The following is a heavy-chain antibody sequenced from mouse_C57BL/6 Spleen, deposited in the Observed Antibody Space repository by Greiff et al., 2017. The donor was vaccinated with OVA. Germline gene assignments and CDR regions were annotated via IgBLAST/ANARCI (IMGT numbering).Heavy chain of an antibody. D-gene: IGHD4-1*01. CDR1: GYAFSSYW. V-gene: IGHV1-80*01. Sequence: QVQLKESGAELVKPGASVKISCKASGYAFSSYWMNWVKQRPGKGLEWIGQIYPGDGDTNYNGKFKGKATLTADKSSSTAYMQLSSLTSEDSAVYFCARSSPLGFDYWGQGTTLTVSS. CDR2: IYPGDGDT. J-gene: IGHJ2*01. CDR3: ARSSPLGFDY.